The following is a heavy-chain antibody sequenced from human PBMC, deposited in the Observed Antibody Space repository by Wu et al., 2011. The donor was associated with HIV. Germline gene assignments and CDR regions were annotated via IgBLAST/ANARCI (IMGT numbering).Heavy chain of an antibody. V-gene: IGHV5-51*03. Sequence: VQLVQSGAELKKPGESLKISCKGSGYSFSEYWIGWVRQLPGRGLEWMGNIYPEDSDARYSPAFQGQVTISADKSINTAYLQWTNLKAADTAVYYCARLGATRFPEWISSYYFDYWGQGTVVTVSS. CDR3: ARLGATRFPEWISSYYFDY. CDR1: GYSFSEYW. D-gene: IGHD1-26*01. J-gene: IGHJ4*02. CDR2: IYPEDSDA.